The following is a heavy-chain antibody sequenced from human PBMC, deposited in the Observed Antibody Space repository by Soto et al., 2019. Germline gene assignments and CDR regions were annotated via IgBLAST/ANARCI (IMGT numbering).Heavy chain of an antibody. Sequence: GGSLRLSCAASGFTFSDYSMSWIRQAPGKGLEWLAFIDSRGRTLSYADSVKGRLTISRDNAKNSLYLQMHSLRADDTAVYYCARQAARNYIDSWGQGDVVTVSS. J-gene: IGHJ4*02. D-gene: IGHD6-6*01. V-gene: IGHV3-11*01. CDR1: GFTFSDYS. CDR2: IDSRGRTL. CDR3: ARQAARNYIDS.